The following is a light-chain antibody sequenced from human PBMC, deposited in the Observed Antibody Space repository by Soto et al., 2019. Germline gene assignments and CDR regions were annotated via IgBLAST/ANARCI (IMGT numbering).Light chain of an antibody. V-gene: IGKV3-20*01. CDR2: GGS. J-gene: IGKJ2*01. Sequence: EILLTQSPGTLSLSPGESATLSCRASQSLDSNYLAWYQQKPGQAPRLLIYGGSSRATGIPARFSGGGSGTDFTLTISRLEPEDFAIYFCQQYSTSPWSTFGRGTKLEIK. CDR3: QQYSTSPWST. CDR1: QSLDSNY.